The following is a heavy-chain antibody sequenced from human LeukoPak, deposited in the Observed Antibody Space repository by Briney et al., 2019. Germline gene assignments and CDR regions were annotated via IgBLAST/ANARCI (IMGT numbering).Heavy chain of an antibody. CDR1: GYTFTGYY. Sequence: ASVKVSCKASGYTFTGYYMHWVRQAPGQGLEWMGWINPNSGGTNYAQKFRGRVTMTRDTSISTAYMELSRLRSDDTAVYYCARAAARHYYYYYMDVWGKGTTVTVSS. CDR3: ARAAARHYYYYYMDV. V-gene: IGHV1-2*02. CDR2: INPNSGGT. J-gene: IGHJ6*03. D-gene: IGHD6-6*01.